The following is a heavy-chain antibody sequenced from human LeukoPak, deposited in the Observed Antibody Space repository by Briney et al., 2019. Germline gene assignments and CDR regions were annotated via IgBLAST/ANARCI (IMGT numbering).Heavy chain of an antibody. J-gene: IGHJ4*02. D-gene: IGHD6-19*01. V-gene: IGHV4-59*01. CDR3: ARAEKAVTGTLDY. Sequence: PAETLSLTCTVAGDSISNYYWSWIRQSPGKKLEWIGYMYNRGSTIYNPSLKSRVTISPDTSKNQFSLRLTSVTAADTAVYYCARAEKAVTGTLDYWGQGTLITVSS. CDR1: GDSISNYY. CDR2: MYNRGST.